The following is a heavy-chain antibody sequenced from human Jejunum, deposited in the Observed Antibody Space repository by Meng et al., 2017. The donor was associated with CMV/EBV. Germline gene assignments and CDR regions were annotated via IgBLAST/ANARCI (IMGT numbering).Heavy chain of an antibody. CDR1: GFTFSTYA. CDR3: AKRYCSTTNCKGAFDY. V-gene: IGHV3-23*01. D-gene: IGHD2-2*01. Sequence: EVQVLHSGXVFGQPGGSLRLSCTASGFTFSTYAMNWVRQAPGKGLEWVSVISGSGGATDYADSVKGRFTISRDNSKNTVYLQMNSLRVEDTAIYYCAKRYCSTTNCKGAFDYWGQGALVTVSS. CDR2: ISGSGGAT. J-gene: IGHJ4*02.